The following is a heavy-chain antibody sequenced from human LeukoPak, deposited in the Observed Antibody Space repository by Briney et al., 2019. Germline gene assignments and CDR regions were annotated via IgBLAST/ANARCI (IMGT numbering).Heavy chain of an antibody. J-gene: IGHJ4*02. CDR3: AREGQWLFTGSFDY. Sequence: GGSLRLSCAASGFTFSSYSMNWVRQAPGKGLEWVSSISSSSSYIYYADSVKGRFTISRDNAKNSLYLQMNSLRAEDTAVYYCAREGQWLFTGSFDYWGQGTLVTVSS. V-gene: IGHV3-21*01. CDR2: ISSSSSYI. D-gene: IGHD6-19*01. CDR1: GFTFSSYS.